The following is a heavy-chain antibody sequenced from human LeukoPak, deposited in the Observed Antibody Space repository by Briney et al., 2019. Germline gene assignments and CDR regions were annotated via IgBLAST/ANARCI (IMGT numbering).Heavy chain of an antibody. D-gene: IGHD4-17*01. J-gene: IGHJ3*02. V-gene: IGHV4-4*07. CDR1: GGSISSYY. CDR3: AGAEDYGDYVYAFDI. CDR2: IYTSGST. Sequence: SETLSLTCTVSGGSISSYYWIWIRQPAGKGLEWIGRIYTSGSTNYNPSLKSRVTMSVDTSKNQFSLKLSSVTAADTAVYYCAGAEDYGDYVYAFDIWGQGTMVTVSS.